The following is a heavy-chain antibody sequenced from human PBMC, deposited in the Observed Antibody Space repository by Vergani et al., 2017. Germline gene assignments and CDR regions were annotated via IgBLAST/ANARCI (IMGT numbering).Heavy chain of an antibody. Sequence: QVQLMQSGAEVREPGASVKVSCKTSGYNFTSYYMHWVRQAPGQGLEWMGWISAYNGNTNYAQKLQGRVTMTTDTSTSTAYMELRSLRSDDTAVYYCARDLLPGTLLLLAYWGQGTLISVSS. D-gene: IGHD1-7*01. CDR3: ARDLLPGTLLLLAY. CDR1: GYNFTSYY. CDR2: ISAYNGNT. J-gene: IGHJ4*02. V-gene: IGHV1-18*04.